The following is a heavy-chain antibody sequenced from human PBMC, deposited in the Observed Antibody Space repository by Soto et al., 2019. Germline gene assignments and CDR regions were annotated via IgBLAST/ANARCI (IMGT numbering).Heavy chain of an antibody. Sequence: QVQLVQSGSEVRKPGSSVKVSCKASGDTFSSYTFAWVRQAPGQGLQWVGGIMPVFGTAYYAQNFQGRVTMTADESTSTVYMELSSLRSYDSAVFYCATFSRHGFVGLWYFDLWGRGTLVTVSS. CDR3: ATFSRHGFVGLWYFDL. CDR1: GDTFSSYT. D-gene: IGHD2-21*01. CDR2: IMPVFGTA. V-gene: IGHV1-69*01. J-gene: IGHJ2*01.